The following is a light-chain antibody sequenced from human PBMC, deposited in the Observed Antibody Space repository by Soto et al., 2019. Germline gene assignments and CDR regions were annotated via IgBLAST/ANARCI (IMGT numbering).Light chain of an antibody. V-gene: IGLV3-21*04. Sequence: SYELTQPPSVSVAPGKTARITRGGNNIGSKSVHWYQQKPGQAPVLVIYYDSDRPSGIPERFSGSNSGNTATLTISRVEAGDEADYYRQVWDSSSDHVVFGGGTKLTVL. CDR3: QVWDSSSDHVV. CDR2: YDS. J-gene: IGLJ2*01. CDR1: NIGSKS.